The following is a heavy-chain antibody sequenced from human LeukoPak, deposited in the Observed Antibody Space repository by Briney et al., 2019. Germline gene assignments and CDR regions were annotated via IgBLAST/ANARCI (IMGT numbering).Heavy chain of an antibody. V-gene: IGHV3-23*01. CDR2: ISASGDTT. J-gene: IGHJ4*02. CDR1: GLTFSSYG. CDR3: AKDRGIAARHPEDY. D-gene: IGHD6-6*01. Sequence: PGGSLRLSCVVSGLTFSSYGMTWVRQAPGKGLEWVATISASGDTTYYADSVKGRFTISRDNSKNTLYLQMNSLRAEDTAVYYCAKDRGIAARHPEDYWGQGTLVTVSS.